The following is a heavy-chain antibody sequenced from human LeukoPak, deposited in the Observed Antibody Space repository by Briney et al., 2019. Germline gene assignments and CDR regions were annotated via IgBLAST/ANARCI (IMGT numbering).Heavy chain of an antibody. CDR1: GGSVSSGSYY. J-gene: IGHJ4*02. V-gene: IGHV4-61*01. CDR3: ARVPISSGWSKVFDY. CDR2: IYYSGST. D-gene: IGHD6-19*01. Sequence: SETLSLTCTVPGGSVSSGSYYWSWIRQPPGKGLEWIGYIYYSGSTNYNPSLKSRVTISVDTSKNQFSLKLSSVTAADTAVYYCARVPISSGWSKVFDYWGQGTLVTVSS.